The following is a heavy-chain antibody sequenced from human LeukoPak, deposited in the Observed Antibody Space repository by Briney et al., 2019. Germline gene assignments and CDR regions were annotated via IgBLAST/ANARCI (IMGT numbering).Heavy chain of an antibody. CDR1: GYTFTGYY. V-gene: IGHV1-2*06. CDR3: ARGRYYYDSSGRQIIDY. J-gene: IGHJ4*02. CDR2: INPNSGGT. D-gene: IGHD3-22*01. Sequence: RASVKVSCKASGYTFTGYYMHWVRQAPGQGLEWMGRINPNSGGTNYAQKFQGRVTMTRDTSISTAYMELSRLRSDDTAVYYCARGRYYYDSSGRQIIDYCGQGTLVTVSS.